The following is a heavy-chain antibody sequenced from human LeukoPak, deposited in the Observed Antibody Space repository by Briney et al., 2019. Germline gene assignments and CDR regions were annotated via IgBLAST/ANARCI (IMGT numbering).Heavy chain of an antibody. Sequence: GGSLRLSCAASGFTFHDYAMHWVRQAPGKGLEWVSGFSWNGAGIGYADSVKGRFTISRDNAKNSLYLHMNSLRAEDTAVYYCARGLTLAHGAFDIWGQGTMVTVSS. D-gene: IGHD3-3*02. V-gene: IGHV3-9*01. CDR2: FSWNGAGI. CDR3: ARGLTLAHGAFDI. CDR1: GFTFHDYA. J-gene: IGHJ3*02.